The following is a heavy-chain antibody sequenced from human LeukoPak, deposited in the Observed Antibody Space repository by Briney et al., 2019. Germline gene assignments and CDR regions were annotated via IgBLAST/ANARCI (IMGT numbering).Heavy chain of an antibody. V-gene: IGHV3-30*03. Sequence: PGGSLRLSCAASGFTFSSYGMHWVRQAPGRGLEWVAVISYDGSNKYYADSVKGRFTISRDNSKNTLYLQMNSLRAEDTAVYCCATETRYYYDSSESWGQGTLVTVSS. D-gene: IGHD3-22*01. J-gene: IGHJ5*02. CDR1: GFTFSSYG. CDR2: ISYDGSNK. CDR3: ATETRYYYDSSES.